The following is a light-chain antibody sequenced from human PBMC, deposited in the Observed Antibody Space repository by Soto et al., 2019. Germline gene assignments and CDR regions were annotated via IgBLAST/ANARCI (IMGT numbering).Light chain of an antibody. Sequence: EIVMTQSPATLSVSPGERATLSCRASQSVSSNLAWYQQKPGQAPRLLIYGASTRATGIPARFSGSGSGTDFTLTISGLQPEDFAAYYCQQLYRYPRTFGQGTKVDI. V-gene: IGKV3-15*01. CDR1: QSVSSN. CDR2: GAS. CDR3: QQLYRYPRT. J-gene: IGKJ1*01.